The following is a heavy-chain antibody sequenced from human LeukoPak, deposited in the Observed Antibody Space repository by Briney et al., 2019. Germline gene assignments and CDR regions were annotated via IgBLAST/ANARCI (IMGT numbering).Heavy chain of an antibody. J-gene: IGHJ3*02. CDR1: GDSISSSNCY. CDR2: IYFSGGT. D-gene: IGHD6-19*01. V-gene: IGHV4-39*07. Sequence: PSETLSLTCTVSGDSISSSNCYWGWIRQPPGKGLEWIGSIYFSGGTYYNASLKSRVTISVDTSKNQFSLKLSSVTDADTAVYYCARRRKGAGAFDIWGQGTMGTVSS. CDR3: ARRRKGAGAFDI.